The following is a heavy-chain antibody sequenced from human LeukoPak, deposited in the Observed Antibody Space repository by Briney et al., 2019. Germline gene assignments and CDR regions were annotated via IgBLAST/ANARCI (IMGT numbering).Heavy chain of an antibody. CDR1: GYTLTELS. CDR2: FDPEDGET. J-gene: IGHJ6*04. V-gene: IGHV1-24*01. CDR3: ATVPNYFRGNYGMDV. D-gene: IGHD3-10*02. Sequence: GASVEVSCKVSGYTLTELSMHWVRQAPGKGLEWMGGFDPEDGETIYAQKFQGRVTMTEDTSTDTAYMELSSLRSEDTAVYYCATVPNYFRGNYGMDVWGKGTTVTVSS.